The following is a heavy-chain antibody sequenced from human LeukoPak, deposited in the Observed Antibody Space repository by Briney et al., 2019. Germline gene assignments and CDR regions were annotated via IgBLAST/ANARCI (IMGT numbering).Heavy chain of an antibody. D-gene: IGHD6-19*01. Sequence: SETLSLTCTVSGGSISSHYWSWIRQPPGKGLEWIGYIYYSGSTNYNPSLKNRVTISVDTSKNQLSLKLSSVTAADTAVYYCARKRGSSGWYFDYWGQGTLVTVSS. J-gene: IGHJ4*02. CDR2: IYYSGST. CDR1: GGSISSHY. V-gene: IGHV4-59*11. CDR3: ARKRGSSGWYFDY.